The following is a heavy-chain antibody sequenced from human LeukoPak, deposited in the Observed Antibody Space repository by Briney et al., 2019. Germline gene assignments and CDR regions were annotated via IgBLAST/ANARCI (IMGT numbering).Heavy chain of an antibody. J-gene: IGHJ6*02. CDR1: RFTFSSYA. CDR2: ISYDGSNK. CDR3: AREVPRDGMDV. V-gene: IGHV3-30-3*01. Sequence: PGRSLRLSCAASRFTFSSYAMHWVRQAPGKGLEWVAVISYDGSNKYYADSVKGRFTISRDNSKNTLYLQMNSLRAEDTAVYYCAREVPRDGMDVWGQGTTVTVSS.